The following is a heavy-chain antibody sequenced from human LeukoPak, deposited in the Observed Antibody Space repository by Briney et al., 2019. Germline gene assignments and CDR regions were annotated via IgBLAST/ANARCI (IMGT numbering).Heavy chain of an antibody. J-gene: IGHJ4*02. V-gene: IGHV1-69*04. D-gene: IGHD5-24*01. Sequence: SVTFSCTASGIIFSSYTISWVRQAPGQGLEWMGRRIPILGIANNAHKFQGRVTINADKSTSTAYRDLSSLRSEDTAVYYCTRDRRDGYNYLMAFDYWGQGTLVTVSS. CDR3: TRDRRDGYNYLMAFDY. CDR2: RIPILGIA. CDR1: GIIFSSYT.